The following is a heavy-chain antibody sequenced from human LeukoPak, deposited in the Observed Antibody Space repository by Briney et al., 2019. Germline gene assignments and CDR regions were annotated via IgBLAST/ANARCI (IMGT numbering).Heavy chain of an antibody. CDR3: ARHRFIAAAGVNWFDP. Sequence: SETLFLTCAVYGGSFSGYYWSWIRQPPGKGLEWIGEINHSGSTNYNPSLKSRVTISVDTSKNQFSLKLSSVTAADTAVYYCARHRFIAAAGVNWFDPWGQGTLVTVSS. V-gene: IGHV4-34*01. D-gene: IGHD6-13*01. CDR2: INHSGST. CDR1: GGSFSGYY. J-gene: IGHJ5*02.